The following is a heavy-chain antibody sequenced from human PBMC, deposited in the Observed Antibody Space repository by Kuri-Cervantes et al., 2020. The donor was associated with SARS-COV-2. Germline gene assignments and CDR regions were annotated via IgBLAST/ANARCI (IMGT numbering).Heavy chain of an antibody. Sequence: ASVKVSCKASGYTFTGYYMHWVRQAPGQGPEWMGWINPDGGTNSAQKFQGRVTMTRDTSTSTVHMELSRLRFDDTAVFYCARNRRTGGYSFGFDLWGQGTLVTVSS. V-gene: IGHV1-2*02. D-gene: IGHD5-18*01. CDR1: GYTFTGYY. J-gene: IGHJ4*02. CDR2: INPDGGT. CDR3: ARNRRTGGYSFGFDL.